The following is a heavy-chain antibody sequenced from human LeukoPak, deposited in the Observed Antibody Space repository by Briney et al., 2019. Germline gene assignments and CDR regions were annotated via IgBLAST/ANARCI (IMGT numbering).Heavy chain of an antibody. Sequence: PGGSLRLSCAASGFTFSSYAMSWVRQAPGKGLEWVSAISGSAVGTSYADSVKGRFTISRDNSKNTLYLQMNSLRAEDTAAYYCAKSPRIVVVAAATYFDSWGQETLVTVSS. CDR2: ISGSAVGT. D-gene: IGHD2-15*01. V-gene: IGHV3-23*01. CDR3: AKSPRIVVVAAATYFDS. J-gene: IGHJ4*02. CDR1: GFTFSSYA.